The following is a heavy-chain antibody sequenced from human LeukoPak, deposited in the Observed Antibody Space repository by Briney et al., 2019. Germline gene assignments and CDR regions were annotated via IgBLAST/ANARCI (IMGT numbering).Heavy chain of an antibody. J-gene: IGHJ3*02. CDR3: ARLAHLGVGAAGDAFDI. D-gene: IGHD6-13*01. V-gene: IGHV4-39*07. CDR1: GGSISSSSYY. Sequence: PSETLSLTCTVSGGSISSSSYYWGWIRQPPGKGLEWIGSIYYSGSTYYNPSLKSRITMSVDSSKNQISLKLSSVTAADTAVYYCARLAHLGVGAAGDAFDIWGQGTMVTVSS. CDR2: IYYSGST.